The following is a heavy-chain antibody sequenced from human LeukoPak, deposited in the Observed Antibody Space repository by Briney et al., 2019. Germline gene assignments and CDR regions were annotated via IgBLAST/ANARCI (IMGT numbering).Heavy chain of an antibody. CDR1: GFTFSSYA. D-gene: IGHD6-19*01. J-gene: IGHJ4*02. CDR3: ARDPKSSGWYTFDY. V-gene: IGHV3-30*04. Sequence: PGRSLRLSCAASGFTFSSYAMHWVRQAPGKGLEWVAVISYDGSNKYYADSVKGRFTISRDNSKNTLYLQMNSLRAEDTAVYYCARDPKSSGWYTFDYWGQGTLVTVSS. CDR2: ISYDGSNK.